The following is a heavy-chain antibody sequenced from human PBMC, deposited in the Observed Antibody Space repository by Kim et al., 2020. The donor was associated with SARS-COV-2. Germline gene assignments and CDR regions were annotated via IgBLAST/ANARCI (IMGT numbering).Heavy chain of an antibody. CDR2: TYYRSKWYN. Sequence: SHTLSLTCAISGDSVSSSSAAWNWIRQSPSRGLEWLGRTYYRSKWYNDYAVSMKSRITINPDTSKNQFSLQLNSVTPDDTAVYYCARANIPAAGNAFDIWGQGTMVTVSS. CDR1: GDSVSSSSAA. D-gene: IGHD6-13*01. CDR3: ARANIPAAGNAFDI. V-gene: IGHV6-1*01. J-gene: IGHJ3*02.